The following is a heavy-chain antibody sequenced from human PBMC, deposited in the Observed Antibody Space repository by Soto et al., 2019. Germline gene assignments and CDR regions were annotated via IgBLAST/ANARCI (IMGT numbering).Heavy chain of an antibody. Sequence: EVQLLESGGGLVQPGGSLRLSCVASGFTFSSYAMNWVRQAPGKGLEWVSGFSGSGGSTHYADSVKGRFSISRDNSKNTLYLQMNSLRAEDTAVYYCARGYYDSSGYYFVGAFDLWGQGTMVTVSS. CDR3: ARGYYDSSGYYFVGAFDL. CDR2: FSGSGGST. D-gene: IGHD3-22*01. V-gene: IGHV3-23*01. CDR1: GFTFSSYA. J-gene: IGHJ3*01.